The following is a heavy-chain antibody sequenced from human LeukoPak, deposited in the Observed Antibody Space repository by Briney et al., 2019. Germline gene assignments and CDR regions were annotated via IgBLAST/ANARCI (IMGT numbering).Heavy chain of an antibody. Sequence: PGGSLRLSCAASGFTFSSYAMSWVRQAPGHVREWVSAISGSGGSTYYADSVKGRFTISRDNSKNTLYLQMNSLRAEDTAVYYCAKGTGIAAAGPDLAWDYWGQGTLVTVSS. CDR2: ISGSGGST. J-gene: IGHJ4*02. V-gene: IGHV3-23*01. CDR1: GFTFSSYA. D-gene: IGHD6-13*01. CDR3: AKGTGIAAAGPDLAWDY.